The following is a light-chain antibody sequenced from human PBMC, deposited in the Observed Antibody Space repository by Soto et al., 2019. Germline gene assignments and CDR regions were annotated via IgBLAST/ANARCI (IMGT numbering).Light chain of an antibody. J-gene: IGLJ1*01. CDR3: SSYVSRNNRV. CDR2: EVD. V-gene: IGLV2-8*01. CDR1: SSDVGGYDY. Sequence: QSVLTQPPSASGSPGQSVTISCTGTSSDVGGYDYVSWYQQHPGKAPKLVIYEVDKRPSGVPDRFSGSKSGNTASLTVSGLQAEDEADYYCSSYVSRNNRVFGTGTKVTVL.